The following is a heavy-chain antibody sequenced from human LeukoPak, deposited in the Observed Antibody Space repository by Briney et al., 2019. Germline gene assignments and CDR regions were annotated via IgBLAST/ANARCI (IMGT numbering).Heavy chain of an antibody. CDR2: IYYSGST. V-gene: IGHV4-59*01. Sequence: SETLSLTCTVSGGSISSYHWSWIRQPPGKGLEWIGYIYYSGSTNYNPSLKSRVTISVDTSKNQFSLKLSSVTAADTAVYYCAGDYGSGSYYNYWGQGTLVTVSS. J-gene: IGHJ4*02. D-gene: IGHD3-10*01. CDR1: GGSISSYH. CDR3: AGDYGSGSYYNY.